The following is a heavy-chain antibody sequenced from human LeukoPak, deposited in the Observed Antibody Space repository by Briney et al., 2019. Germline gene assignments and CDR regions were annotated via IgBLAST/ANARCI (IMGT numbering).Heavy chain of an antibody. J-gene: IGHJ4*02. CDR1: GFTFSNHA. V-gene: IGHV3-30*04. D-gene: IGHD2-2*03. CDR2: ISNDGTNE. CDR3: ASGYCSTISCYLRGF. Sequence: GGSLRLSCAASGFTFSNHAMHWVRQAPGKGLEWVGVISNDGTNEYYVDSVKGRFTISRDNSKNTLYLQMNSLGAEDTALYYCASGYCSTISCYLRGFWGQGTLVTVSS.